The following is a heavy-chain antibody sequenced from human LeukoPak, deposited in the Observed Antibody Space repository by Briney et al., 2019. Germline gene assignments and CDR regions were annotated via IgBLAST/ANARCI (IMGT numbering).Heavy chain of an antibody. CDR3: AKTPIPGIAVAEDY. CDR1: GGTFSSYA. V-gene: IGHV1-69*05. D-gene: IGHD6-19*01. J-gene: IGHJ4*02. CDR2: IIPIFGSA. Sequence: SVKVSCKASGGTFSSYAISWVRQAPGQGLEWMGRIIPIFGSANYAQKFQGRVTITTDESTSTAYMELSSLRSEDTAVYYCAKTPIPGIAVAEDYWGQGTLVTVSS.